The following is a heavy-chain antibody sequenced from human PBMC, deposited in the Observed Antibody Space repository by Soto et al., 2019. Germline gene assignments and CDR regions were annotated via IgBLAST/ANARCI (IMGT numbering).Heavy chain of an antibody. CDR1: GFTFCSYA. CDR2: ISGDGGST. V-gene: IGHV3-23*01. D-gene: IGHD3-3*01. Sequence: LRLSCAASGFTFCSYAMSWVRQAPGQGLEWVSAISGDGGSTYYADSVKGRFTISRDNSKNTLYQQMNSMGAEDTAVYYCAKARINPYRLRFLEPIDYWGQGTLVTVSS. CDR3: AKARINPYRLRFLEPIDY. J-gene: IGHJ4*02.